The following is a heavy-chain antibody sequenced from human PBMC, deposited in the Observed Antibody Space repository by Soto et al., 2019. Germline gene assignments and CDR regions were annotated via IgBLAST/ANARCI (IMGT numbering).Heavy chain of an antibody. CDR1: GGSINGYY. CDR2: IYYTGNT. Sequence: SETLSLTCTVSGGSINGYYWTWIRQPPGKGLECIGYIYYTGNTNYNPSLKSRVTISVDTSKNQFSLRLSSVTSADTAVYYCARDVLNRFDPWGQGTLVTVSS. V-gene: IGHV4-59*01. J-gene: IGHJ5*02. CDR3: ARDVLNRFDP.